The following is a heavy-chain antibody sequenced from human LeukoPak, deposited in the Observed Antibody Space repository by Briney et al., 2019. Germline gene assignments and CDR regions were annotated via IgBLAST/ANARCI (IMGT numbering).Heavy chain of an antibody. CDR2: IKSKTDGGTT. CDR1: GFTFSSYW. Sequence: GGSLRLSCAASGFTFSSYWMSWVRQAPGKGLEWVGRIKSKTDGGTTDYAAPVKGRFTISRDDSKNTLYLQMNSLKTEDTAVYYCTTAGYSSGWFQFDYWGQGTLVTVSS. J-gene: IGHJ4*02. V-gene: IGHV3-15*01. D-gene: IGHD6-19*01. CDR3: TTAGYSSGWFQFDY.